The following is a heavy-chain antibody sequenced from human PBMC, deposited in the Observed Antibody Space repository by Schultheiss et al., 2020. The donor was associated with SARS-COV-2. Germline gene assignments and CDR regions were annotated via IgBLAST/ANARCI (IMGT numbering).Heavy chain of an antibody. D-gene: IGHD6-19*01. CDR2: IYYSGST. V-gene: IGHV4-39*07. J-gene: IGHJ4*02. CDR3: ARDFTAVAAHFDY. CDR1: GGSISSYY. Sequence: SETLSLTCTVSGGSISSYYWGWIRQPPGKGLEWIGSIYYSGSTYYNPSLKSRVTISVDTSKNQFSLKLSSVTAADTAVYYCARDFTAVAAHFDYWGQGTLVTVSS.